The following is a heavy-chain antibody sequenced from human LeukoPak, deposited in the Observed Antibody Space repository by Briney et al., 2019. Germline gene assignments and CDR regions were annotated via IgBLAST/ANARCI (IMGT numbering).Heavy chain of an antibody. CDR3: ATYFTVTEYYFDY. CDR2: INHSGST. V-gene: IGHV4-34*01. CDR1: GGSLRGYY. Sequence: PSETLSLTCAVYGGSLRGYYWSWIRQPPGKGLEWIGEINHSGSTNYNPSLKSRVTISVDTSKNQFSLKLSSVTAADTAVYYCATYFTVTEYYFDYWGQGTLVTVSS. J-gene: IGHJ4*02. D-gene: IGHD4-11*01.